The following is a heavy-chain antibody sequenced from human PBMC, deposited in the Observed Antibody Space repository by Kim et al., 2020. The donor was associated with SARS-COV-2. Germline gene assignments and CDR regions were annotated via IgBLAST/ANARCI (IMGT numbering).Heavy chain of an antibody. CDR1: GYTFTNNI. CDR2: VITGNGNR. Sequence: ASVKVSCKASGYTFTNNIMQWVRQAPGQRLEWMGWVITGNGNRKYSQKFQGRVTITRDTSASTAYMELSSLRSEDTAVYYCARNWGMDVWGQGTTVTVSS. V-gene: IGHV1-3*04. CDR3: ARNWGMDV. J-gene: IGHJ6*02.